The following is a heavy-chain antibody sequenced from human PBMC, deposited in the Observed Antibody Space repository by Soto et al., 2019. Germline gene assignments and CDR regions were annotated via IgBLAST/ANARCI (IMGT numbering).Heavy chain of an antibody. D-gene: IGHD3-3*01. CDR2: ITSDGSST. CDR1: GFTFSSYW. J-gene: IGHJ4*02. Sequence: EVQLVESGGGLVQPGGSLRLSCAGSGFTFSSYWMHWVGQAPGKGLVWVSCITSDGSSTTYADSVKGRFTISRDNAKNTLYLQMNSLRAEDTAVYYCTRDDHGFWSGEYYFDLWGQGILVTVSS. CDR3: TRDDHGFWSGEYYFDL. V-gene: IGHV3-74*01.